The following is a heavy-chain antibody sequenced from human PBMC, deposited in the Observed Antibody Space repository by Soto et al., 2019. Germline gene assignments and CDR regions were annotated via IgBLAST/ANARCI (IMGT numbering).Heavy chain of an antibody. D-gene: IGHD1-7*01. CDR2: IIPFFGTP. Sequence: QVQLVQSGTEVKKPGSSVKVSCKASGGTFSSYAISWVRQAPGQGLEWMGVIIPFFGTPNYAQKFQGGVTITADESTSTAYMGLSSLRSEDTAVYYCARAEVRRGNYCLYYFGMAVWVQGTTVTVSS. V-gene: IGHV1-69*12. J-gene: IGHJ6*02. CDR1: GGTFSSYA. CDR3: ARAEVRRGNYCLYYFGMAV.